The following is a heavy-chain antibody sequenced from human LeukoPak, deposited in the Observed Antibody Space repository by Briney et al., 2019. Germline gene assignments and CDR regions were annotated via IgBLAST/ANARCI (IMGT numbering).Heavy chain of an antibody. CDR3: ARVGLTGSKVAFDV. J-gene: IGHJ3*01. CDR2: INTNTGNP. CDR1: GYTFTSYA. V-gene: IGHV7-4-1*02. D-gene: IGHD1-20*01. Sequence: ASVKVSCKASGYTFTSYAMNWVRQAPGQGLEWMGWINTNTGNPTYAQGFTGRFVFSLDTSVSTAYLQIISLKAEDTAVYYCARVGLTGSKVAFDVWGQGTMVTVSS.